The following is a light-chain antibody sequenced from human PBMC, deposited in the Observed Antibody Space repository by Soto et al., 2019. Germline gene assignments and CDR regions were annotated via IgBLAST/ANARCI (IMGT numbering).Light chain of an antibody. Sequence: QSVLTQPPSASGFPGQSVAISCTGTSSDVGGYNYVSWYQQHPGNAPKLMIYEVNKRPSGVPDRFSGSKSGNTASLTVSGLQAEDEDDYYCSSYAGSSNVFGTGTKVTVL. CDR2: EVN. V-gene: IGLV2-8*01. CDR1: SSDVGGYNY. J-gene: IGLJ1*01. CDR3: SSYAGSSNV.